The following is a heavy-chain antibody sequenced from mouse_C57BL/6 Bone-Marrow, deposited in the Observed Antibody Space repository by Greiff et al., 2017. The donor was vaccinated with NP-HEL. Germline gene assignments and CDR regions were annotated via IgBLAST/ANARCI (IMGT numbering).Heavy chain of an antibody. CDR2: IHPNSGST. J-gene: IGHJ3*01. D-gene: IGHD1-1*01. CDR3: ARDIYYYGGFAY. Sequence: QVQLKQPGAELVKPGASVKLSCKASGYTFTSYWMHWVKQRPGQGLEWIGMIHPNSGSTNYNEKFKSKATLTVDESSSTAYMQLSSLTSEDSAVYYCARDIYYYGGFAYWGQGTLVTVSA. V-gene: IGHV1-64*01. CDR1: GYTFTSYW.